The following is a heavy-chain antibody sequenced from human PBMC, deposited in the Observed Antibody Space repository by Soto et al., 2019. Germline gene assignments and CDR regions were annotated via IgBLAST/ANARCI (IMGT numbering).Heavy chain of an antibody. CDR1: GGTFSSYA. V-gene: IGHV1-69*13. Sequence: GASVKVSCKASGGTFSSYAISWVRQAPGQGLEWMGGIIPIFGTANYAQKFQGRVTITADESTSTAYMELSSLRSEDTAVYYCARDYRGYCSGGSYPDAFDIWGQGTMVTVSS. J-gene: IGHJ3*02. CDR2: IIPIFGTA. D-gene: IGHD2-15*01. CDR3: ARDYRGYCSGGSYPDAFDI.